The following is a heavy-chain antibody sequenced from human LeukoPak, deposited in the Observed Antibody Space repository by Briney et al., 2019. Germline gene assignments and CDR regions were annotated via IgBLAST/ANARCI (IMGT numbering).Heavy chain of an antibody. CDR3: ARTKYYYDSSGYVDWYFDL. J-gene: IGHJ2*01. CDR1: GGSISSYY. D-gene: IGHD3-22*01. Sequence: PSETLSLTCTVSGGSISSYYWSWLRQPPGKGLEWIGYIYYSGSTNYNPSLKSRVTISVDTSKNQFSLKLSSVTAADTAVYYRARTKYYYDSSGYVDWYFDLWGRGTLVTVSS. CDR2: IYYSGST. V-gene: IGHV4-59*01.